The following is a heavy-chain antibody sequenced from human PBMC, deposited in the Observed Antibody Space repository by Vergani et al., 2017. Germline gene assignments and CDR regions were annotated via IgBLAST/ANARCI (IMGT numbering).Heavy chain of an antibody. CDR2: IYYSGST. D-gene: IGHD3-10*01. Sequence: QVQLQESGPGLVKPSETLSLTCTVSGGSISSYYWSWIRQPPGKGLEWIGYIYYSGSTNYNPSLKSRVTISVDTSKNQFSLKLSSVTAADTAVYYCARVVDRLYYGSGRRYWYFDLWGRGTLVTVSS. J-gene: IGHJ2*01. V-gene: IGHV4-59*01. CDR1: GGSISSYY. CDR3: ARVVDRLYYGSGRRYWYFDL.